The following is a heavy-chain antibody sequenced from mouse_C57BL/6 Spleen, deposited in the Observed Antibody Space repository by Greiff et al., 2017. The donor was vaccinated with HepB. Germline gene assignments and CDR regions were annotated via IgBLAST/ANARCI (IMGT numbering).Heavy chain of an antibody. CDR1: GYTFTDYY. Sequence: QVQLQQSGAELVRPGASVKLSCKASGYTFTDYYINWVKQRPGQGLEWIARIYPGSGNTYYNEKFKGKATLTAEKSSSTAYMQLSSLTSEDSAVYFCARHGRTLHFDVWGTGTTVTVSS. CDR2: IYPGSGNT. CDR3: ARHGRTLHFDV. J-gene: IGHJ1*03. V-gene: IGHV1-76*01. D-gene: IGHD6-1*01.